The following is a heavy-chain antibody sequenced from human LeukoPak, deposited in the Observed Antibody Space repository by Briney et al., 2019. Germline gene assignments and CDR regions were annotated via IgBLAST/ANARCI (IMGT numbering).Heavy chain of an antibody. Sequence: GGSLRLSCAASGFNFSISSYSMNWVRQAPGKGLEWVSSISSSSNYIYYADSVKGRFTISRDNAKNSLYLQMKGLRAEDTAVYYCARGKTSQNIVTRKTYNWFDPWGQGTLVTVSS. J-gene: IGHJ5*02. CDR1: GFNFSISSYS. CDR3: ARGKTSQNIVTRKTYNWFDP. D-gene: IGHD2/OR15-2a*01. CDR2: ISSSSNYI. V-gene: IGHV3-21*01.